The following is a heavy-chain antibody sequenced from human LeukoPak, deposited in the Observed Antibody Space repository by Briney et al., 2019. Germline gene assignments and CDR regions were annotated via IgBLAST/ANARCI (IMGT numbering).Heavy chain of an antibody. Sequence: PGGSLRLSCAASGFTFSQYWMSWVPQAPGKGLEWVSVIYRGGSTYYAASVKGRFTISRDNSKNTLYLQMNSLRAEDTAVYYCARALAPLSAYSDDGIVYMDVWGKGTTVTVSS. CDR2: IYRGGST. CDR3: ARALAPLSAYSDDGIVYMDV. D-gene: IGHD6-13*01. V-gene: IGHV3-66*01. J-gene: IGHJ6*03. CDR1: GFTFSQYW.